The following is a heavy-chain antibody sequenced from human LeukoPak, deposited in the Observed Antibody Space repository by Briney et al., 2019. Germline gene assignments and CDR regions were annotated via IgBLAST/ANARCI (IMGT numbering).Heavy chain of an antibody. J-gene: IGHJ4*02. D-gene: IGHD3-3*01. Sequence: SETLSLTCTVSGGSVSSGDYYWTWIRQPAGKGLEWIGRIYTSGSTSYSPSLKSRVTISLDTSKNQFSLRLSSVTAADTAVYYCARVSSNFWSTTKAGSTFDYWGQGTLVTVSS. V-gene: IGHV4-61*02. CDR2: IYTSGST. CDR3: ARVSSNFWSTTKAGSTFDY. CDR1: GGSVSSGDYY.